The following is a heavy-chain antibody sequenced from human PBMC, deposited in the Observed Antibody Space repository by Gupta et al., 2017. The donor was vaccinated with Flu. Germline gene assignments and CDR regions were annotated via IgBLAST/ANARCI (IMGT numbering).Heavy chain of an antibody. Sequence: QVQLVESGGGVVQPGRSLRLSCAASGFTFSSYAMHWLRQAPGKGLEWVAVIWYDGSNKYYADSVKGRFTISRDNSKNTLYLQMNSLRAEDTAVYYCARDKESPHDYSNYEWGCWFDPWGQGTLVTVSS. J-gene: IGHJ5*02. D-gene: IGHD4-11*01. V-gene: IGHV3-33*01. CDR3: ARDKESPHDYSNYEWGCWFDP. CDR2: IWYDGSNK. CDR1: GFTFSSYA.